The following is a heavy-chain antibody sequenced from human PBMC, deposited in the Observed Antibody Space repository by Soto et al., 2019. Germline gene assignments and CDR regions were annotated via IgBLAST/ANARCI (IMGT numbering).Heavy chain of an antibody. CDR3: ARGICSGGSCYPSPTYYYYMDV. Sequence: SVKVSCKASGGTFSSYTISWVRQAPGQGLEWMGRIIPILGIANYAQKFQGRVTITADKSTSTAYMELSSLRSEDTAVYYCARGICSGGSCYPSPTYYYYMDVWGKGTTVTVSS. CDR1: GGTFSSYT. CDR2: IIPILGIA. V-gene: IGHV1-69*02. J-gene: IGHJ6*03. D-gene: IGHD2-15*01.